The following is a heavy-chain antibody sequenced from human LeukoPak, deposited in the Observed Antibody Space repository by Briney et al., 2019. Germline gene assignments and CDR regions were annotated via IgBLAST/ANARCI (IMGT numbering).Heavy chain of an antibody. CDR2: VSWDGYTT. CDR1: GFTFDDYT. V-gene: IGHV3-43*01. J-gene: IGHJ4*02. Sequence: GGSLRLSCAASGFTFDDYTMHWVRQGPGRGLEWVSLVSWDGYTTFSADSVKGRFTISRDNSKNTLYLQMNSLRAEDTAVYYCARDPGLGYCSSTSCFPYYFDYWGQGTLVTVSS. CDR3: ARDPGLGYCSSTSCFPYYFDY. D-gene: IGHD2-2*01.